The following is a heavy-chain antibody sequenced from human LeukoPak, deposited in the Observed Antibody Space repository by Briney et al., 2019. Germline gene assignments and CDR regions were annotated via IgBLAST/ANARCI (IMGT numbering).Heavy chain of an antibody. CDR2: TYYRSKWYN. D-gene: IGHD1-1*01. J-gene: IGHJ4*02. Sequence: SQTLSLTCAISGDSVSSNSAAWNWIRQSPSRGLEWLGRTYYRSKWYNDYAVSVKSRITINPDTSKNQFSLKLSSVTAADAAVYYCARQTLELRYFDYWGQGALVTVSS. CDR3: ARQTLELRYFDY. V-gene: IGHV6-1*01. CDR1: GDSVSSNSAA.